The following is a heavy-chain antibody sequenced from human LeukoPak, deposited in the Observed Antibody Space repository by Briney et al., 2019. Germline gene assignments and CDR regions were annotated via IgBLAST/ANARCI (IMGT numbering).Heavy chain of an antibody. CDR1: GGSISSGSYY. Sequence: PSQTLSPTCTVSGGSISSGSYYWSWIRQPAGKGLEWIGRIYTSGSTNYNPSLKSRVTISVDTSENQFSLKLSSVTAADTAVYYCARGGSYQTRAFDIWGQGTMVTVSS. CDR2: IYTSGST. J-gene: IGHJ3*02. V-gene: IGHV4-61*02. D-gene: IGHD1-26*01. CDR3: ARGGSYQTRAFDI.